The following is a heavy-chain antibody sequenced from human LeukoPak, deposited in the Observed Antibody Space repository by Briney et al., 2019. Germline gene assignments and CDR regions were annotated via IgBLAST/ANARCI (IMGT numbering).Heavy chain of an antibody. J-gene: IGHJ4*02. V-gene: IGHV4-30-4*01. CDR2: IYYGGST. Sequence: PSETLSLTCTVSGASISSGNDYWSWIRQPPGKGREWIGHIYYGGSTYYNPSLKSRLNISVDTSKNQFSLKLNSVTAADTAVYYCARDYLYWGQGTLVIVSS. CDR1: GASISSGNDY. CDR3: ARDYLY.